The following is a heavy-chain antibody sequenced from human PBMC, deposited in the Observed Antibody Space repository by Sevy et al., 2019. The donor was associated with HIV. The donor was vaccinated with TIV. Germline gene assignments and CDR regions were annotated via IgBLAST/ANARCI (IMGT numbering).Heavy chain of an antibody. CDR1: GFTFSSYA. CDR3: AKWTARIALAGTGFDY. D-gene: IGHD6-19*01. Sequence: GGSLRLSCAASGFTFSSYAMSWVRQAPGKGLEWVSAISGSGGSTYYADSVKGRFTISRDNSKNTLYLQMNSLRAEDTAVYYCAKWTARIALAGTGFDYWGQGTLVTVSS. CDR2: ISGSGGST. V-gene: IGHV3-23*01. J-gene: IGHJ4*02.